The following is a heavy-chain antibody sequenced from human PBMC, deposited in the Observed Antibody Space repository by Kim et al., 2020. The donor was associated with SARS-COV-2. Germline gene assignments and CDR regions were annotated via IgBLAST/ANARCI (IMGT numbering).Heavy chain of an antibody. CDR3: ARAPGALAAYYFDY. J-gene: IGHJ4*02. V-gene: IGHV3-30-3*01. CDR2: ISYDGSNK. CDR1: GFTFSSYA. Sequence: GGSLRLSCAASGFTFSSYAMHWVRQAPGKGLEWVAVISYDGSNKYYADSVKGRFTISRDNSKNTLYLQMNSLRAEDTAVYYCARAPGALAAYYFDYWGQGTLVTVSS. D-gene: IGHD3-10*01.